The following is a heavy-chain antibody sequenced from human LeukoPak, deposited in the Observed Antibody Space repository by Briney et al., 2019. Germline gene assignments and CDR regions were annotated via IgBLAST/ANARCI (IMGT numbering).Heavy chain of an antibody. V-gene: IGHV1-2*02. CDR3: SLLAAGGARIDY. CDR2: INPNTGGT. J-gene: IGHJ4*02. Sequence: ASVKVSCKTSGDPFSGYYFHWVRQAPGQGLEWMGWINPNTGGTNHAQKFQGRVTMTRDTSISTAYMELSRLRSDDTAVFYCSLLAAGGARIDYWGQGTLVTVSS. CDR1: GDPFSGYY. D-gene: IGHD6-13*01.